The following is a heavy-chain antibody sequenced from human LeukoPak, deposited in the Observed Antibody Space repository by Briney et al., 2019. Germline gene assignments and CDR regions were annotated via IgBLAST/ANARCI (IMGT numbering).Heavy chain of an antibody. CDR1: GFTFSTYA. CDR3: AKGLNYGDYDN. J-gene: IGHJ4*02. V-gene: IGHV3-23*01. CDR2: ISGSGGGT. Sequence: GGSLRLSCAASGFTFSTYAMSWVRQAPGKGLEWVSAISGSGGGTYYADSVKGRFTISRDNSKNTLYLQMNSLRAEDTAVYYCAKGLNYGDYDNWGQGTLVTVSS. D-gene: IGHD4-17*01.